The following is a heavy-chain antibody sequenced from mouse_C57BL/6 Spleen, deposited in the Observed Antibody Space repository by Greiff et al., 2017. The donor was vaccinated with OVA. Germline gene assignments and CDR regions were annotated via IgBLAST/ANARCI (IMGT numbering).Heavy chain of an antibody. D-gene: IGHD6-1*01. CDR1: GYSFTDYN. CDR2: INPNSATT. CDR3: ASRLWVPFDY. Sequence: QLQESGPELVKPGASVKISCKASGYSFTDYNMNWVKQSNGKSLEWIGVINPNSATTSYNQKFKGKATLTVDQSSSTAYMQLNSLTSEDSAVYYCASRLWVPFDYWGQGTTLTVSS. V-gene: IGHV1-39*01. J-gene: IGHJ2*01.